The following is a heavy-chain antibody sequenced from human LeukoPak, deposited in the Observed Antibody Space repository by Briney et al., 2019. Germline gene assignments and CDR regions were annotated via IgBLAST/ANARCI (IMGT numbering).Heavy chain of an antibody. D-gene: IGHD2-2*01. CDR1: GGTFSSYA. CDR2: IIPIFGTA. CDR3: ARAQGVVVPAAIWSY. Sequence: ASVKVSSKASGGTFSSYAISWVRQAPGQGLEWMGGIIPIFGTANYAQKFQGRVTITADESTSTAYMELSSLRSEDTAVYYCARAQGVVVPAAIWSYWGQGTLVTVSS. J-gene: IGHJ4*02. V-gene: IGHV1-69*13.